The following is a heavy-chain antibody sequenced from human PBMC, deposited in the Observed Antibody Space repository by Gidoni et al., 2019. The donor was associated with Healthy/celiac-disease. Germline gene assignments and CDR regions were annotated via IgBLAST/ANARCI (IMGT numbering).Heavy chain of an antibody. Sequence: QVQLQESGPGLVKPSQTLSLTCTVSGASISSGGYYWSWFRQPPGKGLEWIGYIYYSGSTYYNPSLKSRVTISVDTSKNQFSLKLSAVTAADTAMYYCARALPARGSAGADYWGQGTLVTVSS. CDR1: GASISSGGYY. CDR2: IYYSGST. D-gene: IGHD3-10*01. V-gene: IGHV4-31*03. J-gene: IGHJ4*02. CDR3: ARALPARGSAGADY.